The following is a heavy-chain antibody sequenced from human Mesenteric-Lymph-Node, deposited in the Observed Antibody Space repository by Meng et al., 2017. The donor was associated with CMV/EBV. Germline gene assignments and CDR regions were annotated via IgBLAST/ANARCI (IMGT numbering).Heavy chain of an antibody. V-gene: IGHV3-72*01. CDR1: GFTFSDHY. J-gene: IGHJ6*02. CDR2: SRDKANSYTT. Sequence: GESLKISCAASGFTFSDHYMDWVRQAPGKGLEWVGRSRDKANSYTTEYAASVKGRFTISRDDSKNSLYLQMNSLKTEDTAVYYCARENDYYYYGMDVWGQGTTVTVSS. CDR3: ARENDYYYYGMDV.